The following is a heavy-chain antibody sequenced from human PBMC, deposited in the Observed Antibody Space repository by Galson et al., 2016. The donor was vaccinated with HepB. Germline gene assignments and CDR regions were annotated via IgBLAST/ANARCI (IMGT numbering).Heavy chain of an antibody. Sequence: SLRLSCAASGFTFSYYGMHWVRQAPGKGLAWVAVISYDGSNKYYADSVKGRITISRDNSKNTLYLRMNSLRAEDTAVYYCAKEVEDIVATTYYYSGMDVWGKGTTVTVSS. J-gene: IGHJ6*04. CDR3: AKEVEDIVATTYYYSGMDV. CDR2: ISYDGSNK. D-gene: IGHD5-12*01. CDR1: GFTFSYYG. V-gene: IGHV3-30*18.